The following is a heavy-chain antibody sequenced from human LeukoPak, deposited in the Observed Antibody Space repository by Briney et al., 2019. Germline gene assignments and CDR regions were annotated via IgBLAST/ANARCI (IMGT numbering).Heavy chain of an antibody. J-gene: IGHJ4*02. CDR3: ARHFGYDDTSDFQGVPDH. V-gene: IGHV4-39*01. CDR1: GVFLNSYSYS. Sequence: SETLSLTCTVSGVFLNSYSYSWGWIRQPPGGGLEWIGTISYPGNTYYNSSLRSRLTIAVDASQTQFSLILTSVTAADTALYYCARHFGYDDTSDFQGVPDHWGQGSLVTVSS. CDR2: ISYPGNT. D-gene: IGHD3-22*01.